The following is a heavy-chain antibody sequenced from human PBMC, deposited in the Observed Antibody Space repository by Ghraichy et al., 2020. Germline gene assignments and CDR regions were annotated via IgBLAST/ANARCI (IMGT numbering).Heavy chain of an antibody. CDR2: ISGGGDTT. V-gene: IGHV3-23*01. Sequence: GGSLRLSCAVSGFTFTTYAMSWVRQAPGKGLEWVSAISGGGDTTYYADSVKGRFTISRDNSKNILYLQMHSLRAEDTAIYYCAKQRWPSSWLQFDYWGQGTLVTVSS. CDR3: AKQRWPSSWLQFDY. D-gene: IGHD6-13*01. CDR1: GFTFTTYA. J-gene: IGHJ4*02.